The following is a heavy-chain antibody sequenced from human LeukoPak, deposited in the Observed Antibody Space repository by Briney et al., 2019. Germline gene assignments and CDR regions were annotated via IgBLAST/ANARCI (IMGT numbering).Heavy chain of an antibody. CDR1: GGSISGSNYY. Sequence: KPSETLSLTCIVPGGSISGSNYYWGWIRQPPGMGLEWIGSIFYSGRTYFNPSLKSRVTISVDTSKNQFSLRLSSVTAADTAVYYCARHEEEDGYNAKTLDYWGQGALVTVSS. CDR3: ARHEEEDGYNAKTLDY. V-gene: IGHV4-39*01. D-gene: IGHD5-24*01. CDR2: IFYSGRT. J-gene: IGHJ4*02.